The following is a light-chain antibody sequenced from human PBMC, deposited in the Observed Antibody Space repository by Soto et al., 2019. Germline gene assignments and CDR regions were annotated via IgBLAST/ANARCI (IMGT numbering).Light chain of an antibody. Sequence: DIQMTQSPSSLSASVGDSVTITCRASQSIIKYLNWYQQKPGKAPKLLIYGTSSLQSGVPSRFSGSGSGTDFTPTISTLQPEDVATYYRQQTFSTPCSFGQGTKLETK. V-gene: IGKV1-39*01. CDR2: GTS. CDR1: QSIIKY. J-gene: IGKJ2*04. CDR3: QQTFSTPCS.